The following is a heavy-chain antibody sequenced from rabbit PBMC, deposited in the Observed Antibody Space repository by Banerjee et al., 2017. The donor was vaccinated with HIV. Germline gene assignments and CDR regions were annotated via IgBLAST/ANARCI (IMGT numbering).Heavy chain of an antibody. D-gene: IGHD1-1*01. V-gene: IGHV1S7*01. CDR1: GFDFSSYY. Sequence: QLKESGGGLVQPGGSLKLSCKGSGFDFSSYYMSWVRQAPGKGLEWIGYIDPFFGTTYYANWVNGRFTISNDNAQNTVFLQMTSLTVADTATYFCARGYANSSSGLPTYYFNLWGPGTLVTVS. CDR3: ARGYANSSSGLPTYYFNL. J-gene: IGHJ4*01. CDR2: IDPFFGTT.